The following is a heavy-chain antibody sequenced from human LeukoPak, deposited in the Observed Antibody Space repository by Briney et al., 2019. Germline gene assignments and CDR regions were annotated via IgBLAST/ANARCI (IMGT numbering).Heavy chain of an antibody. CDR2: SRNKASSYTT. CDR1: GFTFSDHF. CDR3: VRCWYNSGYYPNY. D-gene: IGHD6-19*01. Sequence: GGSLGLSCAVSGFTFSDHFMDWVRRAPGKGLEWVGRSRNKASSYTTEYAASVKGRFIISRDDSKNALYLQMNGLKTEDTAVYYCVRCWYNSGYYPNYWGQGTLVTVSS. V-gene: IGHV3-72*01. J-gene: IGHJ4*02.